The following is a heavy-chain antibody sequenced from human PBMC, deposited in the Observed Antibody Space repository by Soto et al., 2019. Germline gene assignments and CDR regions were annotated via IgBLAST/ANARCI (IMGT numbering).Heavy chain of an antibody. CDR1: GGSISGSHW. D-gene: IGHD2-15*01. V-gene: IGHV4-4*01. CDR3: AKEGDFYCGSCPLDY. Sequence: QVQLQESGPGLVKPAGTLALTCAVSGGSISGSHWWCWVRQPPGKGLEWIGEIFPTGSTKYTPSRRSRVAVSSDKSKNPFSMSLTSVTTAATAGYCCAKEGDFYCGSCPLDYWGQGILVTVSS. CDR2: IFPTGST. J-gene: IGHJ4*02.